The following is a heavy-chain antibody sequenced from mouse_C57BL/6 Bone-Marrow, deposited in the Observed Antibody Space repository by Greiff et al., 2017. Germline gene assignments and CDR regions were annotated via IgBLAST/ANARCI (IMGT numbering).Heavy chain of an antibody. J-gene: IGHJ4*01. D-gene: IGHD5-5*01. CDR3: APTFYYAMDY. V-gene: IGHV1-81*01. Sequence: VQLQQSGAELARPGASVKLSCKASGYTFTSYGISWVKQRTGQGLEWIGEIYPRSGNTYYNEKFKGKATLTADKSSSTAYMELRSLTSEDSAVYFCAPTFYYAMDYWGQGTSVTVSS. CDR2: IYPRSGNT. CDR1: GYTFTSYG.